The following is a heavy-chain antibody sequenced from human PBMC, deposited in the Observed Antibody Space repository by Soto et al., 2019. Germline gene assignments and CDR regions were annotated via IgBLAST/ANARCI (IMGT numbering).Heavy chain of an antibody. CDR3: ARDSWYYDFWTATNPYHLDV. D-gene: IGHD3-3*01. Sequence: PGGSLRLSCAASGFTFSSYWMHWVRQAPGKGLVWVSRINSDGSSTSYADSVKGRFTISRDNAKNTLYLQMNSLRAEDTAVYYCARDSWYYDFWTATNPYHLDVWGKGTTVTVSS. CDR1: GFTFSSYW. J-gene: IGHJ6*03. V-gene: IGHV3-74*01. CDR2: INSDGSST.